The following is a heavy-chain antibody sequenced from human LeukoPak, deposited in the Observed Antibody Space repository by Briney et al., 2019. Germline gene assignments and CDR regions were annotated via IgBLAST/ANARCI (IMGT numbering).Heavy chain of an antibody. Sequence: PGGSLRLSCAASGFTFSSYAMSWVRQAPGKGLEWVSAISGSGDSTYYADSVKGRFAISRDNSKNTLYLQMNSLRAEDTAVYYCAKANGYTPYFDYWGQGTLVTVSS. CDR1: GFTFSSYA. D-gene: IGHD5-24*01. CDR3: AKANGYTPYFDY. CDR2: ISGSGDST. J-gene: IGHJ4*02. V-gene: IGHV3-23*01.